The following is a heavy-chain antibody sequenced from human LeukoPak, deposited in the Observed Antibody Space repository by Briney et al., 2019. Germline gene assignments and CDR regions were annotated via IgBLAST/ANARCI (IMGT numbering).Heavy chain of an antibody. J-gene: IGHJ3*02. CDR3: ARDVEGGTFDI. Sequence: GGSLRLSCAASGFTFSRFWMNWVRQAPGRGLEWVANIDQSGGRNNYVDSVKGRFTISRDNAKNSLFLEMSSLRADDTAVYFCARDVEGGTFDIWGRGTTVTVSS. CDR1: GFTFSRFW. D-gene: IGHD3-16*01. CDR2: IDQSGGRN. V-gene: IGHV3-7*05.